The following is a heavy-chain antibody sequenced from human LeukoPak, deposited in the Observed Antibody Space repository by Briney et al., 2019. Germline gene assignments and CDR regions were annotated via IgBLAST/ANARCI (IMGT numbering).Heavy chain of an antibody. CDR1: GFTFTGYF. V-gene: IGHV1-69*04. D-gene: IGHD3-9*01. Sequence: ASVTLSCKISGFTFTGYFIHWVRQAPGQGIEWVGRIITILGIANYAQNFQGTVTITADKSTSTAYMELSSMRSADTAVYYCARALTSAKFYDILTGYGYYYMDVWGKGTTVTVSS. CDR2: IITILGIA. J-gene: IGHJ6*03. CDR3: ARALTSAKFYDILTGYGYYYMDV.